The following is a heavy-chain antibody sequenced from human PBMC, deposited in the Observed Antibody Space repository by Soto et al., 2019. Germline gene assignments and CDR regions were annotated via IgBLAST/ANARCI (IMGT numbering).Heavy chain of an antibody. CDR3: ARALAARAKFDP. J-gene: IGHJ5*02. V-gene: IGHV4-30-4*01. D-gene: IGHD6-6*01. CDR1: GGSISSGDYY. CDR2: IYYSGST. Sequence: PSETLSLTCTVSGGSISSGDYYWSWIRQPPGKGLEWIGYIYYSGSTYYNPSLKSRVTISVDTSKNQFSLKLSSVTAADTAVYYCARALAARAKFDPWGQGTLVTAPQ.